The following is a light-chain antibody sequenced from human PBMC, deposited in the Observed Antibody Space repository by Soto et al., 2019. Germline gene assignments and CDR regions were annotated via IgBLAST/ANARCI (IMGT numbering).Light chain of an antibody. CDR2: AAS. V-gene: IGKV1-39*01. CDR1: QSIGSY. Sequence: DVQMTQSPLSLSASFGDSGTIACRASQSIGSYVHWYQQKLGKATKVMIYAASSLQRRVPSRFRGSGARTDFTLTISSLTPEDFATYYCQQSYSTPRTFGQGTNVDI. CDR3: QQSYSTPRT. J-gene: IGKJ1*01.